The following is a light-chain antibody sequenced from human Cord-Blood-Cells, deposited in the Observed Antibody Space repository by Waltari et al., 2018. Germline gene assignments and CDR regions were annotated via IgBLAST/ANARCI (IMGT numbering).Light chain of an antibody. Sequence: SSELTQDPAVSVALVQTVRITCPGDSHRSNYASRYQQKPGQAPVLVIYGKNNRPSGIPDRFSGSSSGNTASLTITGAQAEDEADYYCNSRDSSGNHRVVFGGGTKLTVL. CDR1: SHRSNY. CDR2: GKN. J-gene: IGLJ2*01. CDR3: NSRDSSGNHRVV. V-gene: IGLV3-19*01.